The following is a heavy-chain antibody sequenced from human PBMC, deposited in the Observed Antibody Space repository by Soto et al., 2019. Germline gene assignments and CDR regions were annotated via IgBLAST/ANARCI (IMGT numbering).Heavy chain of an antibody. D-gene: IGHD3-9*01. CDR1: GFTFSSDG. Sequence: PGGSLILSWAASGFTFSSDGMSWVRQAPGKGLEWVSAISGSGGSTYYADSVKGRFTISRDNSKNTLYLQMNSLRAEDTAVYYCAKELYDILTGYPMGNWFDPWGQGTLVTVSS. V-gene: IGHV3-23*01. J-gene: IGHJ5*02. CDR2: ISGSGGST. CDR3: AKELYDILTGYPMGNWFDP.